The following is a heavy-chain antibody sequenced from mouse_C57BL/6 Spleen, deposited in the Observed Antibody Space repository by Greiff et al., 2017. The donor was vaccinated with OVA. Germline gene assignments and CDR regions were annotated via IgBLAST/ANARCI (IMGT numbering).Heavy chain of an antibody. CDR3: TRSVLWYPDY. CDR2: IDPETGGT. D-gene: IGHD2-1*01. CDR1: GYTFTDYE. V-gene: IGHV1-15*01. J-gene: IGHJ2*01. Sequence: QVQLQQSGAELVRPGASVTLSCKASGYTFTDYEMHWVKQTPVHGLEWIGAIDPETGGTAYNQKFKGKAILTADKSSSTAYMELRSLTSEDSAVYYCTRSVLWYPDYWGQGTTLTVSS.